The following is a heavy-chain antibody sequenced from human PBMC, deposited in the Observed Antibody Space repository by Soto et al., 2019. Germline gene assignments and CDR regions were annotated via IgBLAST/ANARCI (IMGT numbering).Heavy chain of an antibody. CDR3: ARDRDIVVVPAYGMDV. D-gene: IGHD2-2*01. Sequence: EVQLVESGGGLVKPGGSLRRSCAASGFTFSSYSMNWVRQAPGKGLEWVSSISSSSSYIYYADSVKGRFTISRDNAKNSLYLQMNSLRAEDTAVYYCARDRDIVVVPAYGMDVWGQGTTVTVSS. CDR1: GFTFSSYS. J-gene: IGHJ6*02. V-gene: IGHV3-21*01. CDR2: ISSSSSYI.